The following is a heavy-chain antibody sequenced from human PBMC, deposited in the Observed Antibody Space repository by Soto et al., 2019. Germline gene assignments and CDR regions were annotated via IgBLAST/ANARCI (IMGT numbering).Heavy chain of an antibody. J-gene: IGHJ4*02. CDR2: IIPVFQTA. V-gene: IGHV1-69*01. D-gene: IGHD3-22*01. CDR3: ARGGSGYTCFNEF. CDR1: GALFSSYP. Sequence: QEQLVQSGAEVKKPGSSVKVSCKASGALFSSYPISWVRQVPGQGLEWMGGIIPVFQTAYYTQRFQGRVTITADESTNTAYMELSSPRSEDTAIYYCARGGSGYTCFNEFWGQGTLVTVSS.